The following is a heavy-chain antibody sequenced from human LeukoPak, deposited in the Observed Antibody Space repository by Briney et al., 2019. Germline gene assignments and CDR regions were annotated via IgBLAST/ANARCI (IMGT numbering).Heavy chain of an antibody. J-gene: IGHJ4*02. CDR1: GFTFSTSA. CDR2: ISGGGGST. V-gene: IGHV3-23*01. CDR3: VKEGSRTFDSKYYFDY. Sequence: PGGSLRLSCAVSGFTFSTSAMSWVRQAPGKGLEWVSGISGGGGSTYYADSVKGRFTISRDNSKNTLYLQMSSLRAEDTAVYYCVKEGSRTFDSKYYFDYWGQGTLVTVSS. D-gene: IGHD2/OR15-2a*01.